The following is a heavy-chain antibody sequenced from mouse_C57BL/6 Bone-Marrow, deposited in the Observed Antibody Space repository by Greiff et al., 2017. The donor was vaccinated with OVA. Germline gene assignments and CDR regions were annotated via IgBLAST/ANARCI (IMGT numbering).Heavy chain of an antibody. Sequence: VQLQQPGAELVKPGASVKLSCKASGYTFTSYWMQWVKQRPGQGLEWIGEIDPSDSYTNYNQKFKGKATLTVETSSSTAYMQRSSLTSEDSAVYYGARGNYSQYYYAMDYWGQGTSVTVAT. D-gene: IGHD2-12*01. V-gene: IGHV1-50*01. CDR2: IDPSDSYT. CDR1: GYTFTSYW. J-gene: IGHJ4*01. CDR3: ARGNYSQYYYAMDY.